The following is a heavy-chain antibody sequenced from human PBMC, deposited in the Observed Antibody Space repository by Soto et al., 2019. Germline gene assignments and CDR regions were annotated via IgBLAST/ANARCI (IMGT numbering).Heavy chain of an antibody. V-gene: IGHV4-39*01. D-gene: IGHD3-10*01. Sequence: QLQLQESGPGLVKPSETLSLTCAVSGASISRTGFHWGWIRQPPGQGLEWIGSIYEGGTTFYNSSLKSRVTISADTSKMLVSLKLRSVTAADTAVYYCARRGSGHTFDYWGQGTLVTVSS. CDR3: ARRGSGHTFDY. CDR1: GASISRTGFH. J-gene: IGHJ4*02. CDR2: IYEGGTT.